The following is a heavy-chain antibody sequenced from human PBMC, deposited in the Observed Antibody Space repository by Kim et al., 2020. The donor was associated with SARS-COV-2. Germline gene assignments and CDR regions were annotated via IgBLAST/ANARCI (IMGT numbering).Heavy chain of an antibody. Sequence: YADSGKARFTISRDNSKNTLYLQMNSLRAEDTAVYFCAKDTADYGGTLDYWGQGTLVTVSS. D-gene: IGHD4-17*01. V-gene: IGHV3-23*01. CDR3: AKDTADYGGTLDY. J-gene: IGHJ4*02.